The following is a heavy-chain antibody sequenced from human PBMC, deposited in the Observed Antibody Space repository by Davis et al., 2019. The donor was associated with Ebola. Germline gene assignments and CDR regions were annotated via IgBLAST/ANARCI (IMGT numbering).Heavy chain of an antibody. Sequence: PSETLSLTCSVYGVSFSDSYYSWIRLPPGKGLEWIGEINHSGGTNYNPSLKSRVTISLDKSKNQFSLNLTSVTAADTAVYYCARGDYNNHIDYWGQGTLVTVSS. CDR3: ARGDYNNHIDY. V-gene: IGHV4-34*01. CDR2: INHSGGT. D-gene: IGHD4-11*01. J-gene: IGHJ4*02. CDR1: GVSFSDSY.